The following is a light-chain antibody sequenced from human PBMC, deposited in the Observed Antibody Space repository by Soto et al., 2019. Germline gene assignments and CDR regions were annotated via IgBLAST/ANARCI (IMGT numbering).Light chain of an antibody. CDR3: KSYAGSNTYV. V-gene: IGLV1-47*02. CDR1: NSNIGSNF. J-gene: IGLJ1*01. Sequence: QSVLTQPPSASGTPGQRVTISCSGSNSNIGSNFVYWYQHLPGTTPKLLIFSYNQRPSGVPDRFSGSKSGTSASLAISGLRSEDEADYFCKSYAGSNTYVFGRGTKVTVL. CDR2: SYN.